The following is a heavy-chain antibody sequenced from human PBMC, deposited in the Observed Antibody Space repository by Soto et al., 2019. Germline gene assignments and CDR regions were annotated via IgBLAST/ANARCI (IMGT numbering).Heavy chain of an antibody. V-gene: IGHV3-23*01. D-gene: IGHD2-15*01. CDR2: VSIGGST. CDR1: GFTFSSYA. Sequence: GGSLRLSCAASGFTFSSYAMGWVRQGPGKGLEWVAVVSIGGSTHYADSVRGRFTISRDNSKNTLSLQMNSLTAEGTAVYFCAKRRGAGGHFDYWGQGALVTSPQ. J-gene: IGHJ4*02. CDR3: AKRRGAGGHFDY.